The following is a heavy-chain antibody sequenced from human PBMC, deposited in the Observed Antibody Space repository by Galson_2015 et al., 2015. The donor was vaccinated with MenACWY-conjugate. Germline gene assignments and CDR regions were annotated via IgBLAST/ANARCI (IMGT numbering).Heavy chain of an antibody. V-gene: IGHV3-48*01. D-gene: IGHD6-19*01. J-gene: IGHJ5*01. CDR3: ARDGSSGWFDS. Sequence: SLRLSCAASGFTFSVYSMNWVRRAPGKGLEWVSYISGSTTATYYSDSVRGRFTISRDNAKNSVYLQMDSLRAEDTAVYYCARDGSSGWFDSWGQGTLVTVSS. CDR2: ISGSTTAT. CDR1: GFTFSVYS.